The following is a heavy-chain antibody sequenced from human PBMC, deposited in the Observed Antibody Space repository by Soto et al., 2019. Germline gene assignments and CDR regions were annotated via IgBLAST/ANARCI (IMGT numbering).Heavy chain of an antibody. J-gene: IGHJ3*02. CDR3: ARQTVHYYDSSGYPRRDAFDI. D-gene: IGHD3-22*01. CDR2: IYPGDSDT. Sequence: PGESLKISCKGSGYSFTSYWIGWVRQMPGKGLEWMGIIYPGDSDTRYSPSFQGQVTISADKSISTAYLQWSSLKASDTAMYYCARQTVHYYDSSGYPRRDAFDIWGQGTMVTVS. CDR1: GYSFTSYW. V-gene: IGHV5-51*01.